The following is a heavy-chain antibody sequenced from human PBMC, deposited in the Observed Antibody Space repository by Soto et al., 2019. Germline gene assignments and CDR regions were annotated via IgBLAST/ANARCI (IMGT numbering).Heavy chain of an antibody. CDR2: ITPIFATA. CDR3: APTLGLAVAGPGRFDL. Sequence: QVQLVQSGAEVKKPGSSVKVSCKASGGTFSKYAISWLRQAPGQGLEWMGGITPIFATANYAQKFQGRVTIAADKSMSTAYMELSRLRSEDTAVYYCAPTLGLAVAGPGRFDLWGRGTLVTGSS. D-gene: IGHD6-19*01. CDR1: GGTFSKYA. J-gene: IGHJ2*01. V-gene: IGHV1-69*14.